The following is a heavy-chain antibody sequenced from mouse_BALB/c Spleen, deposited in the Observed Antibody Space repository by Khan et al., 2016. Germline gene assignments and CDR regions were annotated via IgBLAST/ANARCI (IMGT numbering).Heavy chain of an antibody. CDR2: INPDSSTI. J-gene: IGHJ3*01. V-gene: IGHV4-1*02. CDR3: ARAGYYGYLAY. D-gene: IGHD1-1*01. CDR1: GFDFSRYW. Sequence: EVQLQESGGGLVQPGGSLKLSCAASGFDFSRYWMSWVRQAPGKGLEWIGEINPDSSTINYTPSLKDKFIISRDNAKNTLYLQMSNVRSEDTALXYCARAGYYGYLAYWGQGTLVSVSA.